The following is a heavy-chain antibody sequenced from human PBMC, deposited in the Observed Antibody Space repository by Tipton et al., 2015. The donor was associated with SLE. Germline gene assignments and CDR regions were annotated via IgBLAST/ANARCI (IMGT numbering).Heavy chain of an antibody. Sequence: LRLSCAVSGGSISSGGYSWRWIRQPPGKGLEWIGYIYHSGSTYYNPSLKSRVTISVDRSKNQFSLKLSSVTAADTAVYYCARGGANWGGGYFDLWGRGTLVTVSS. CDR3: ARGGANWGGGYFDL. D-gene: IGHD7-27*01. J-gene: IGHJ2*01. CDR2: IYHSGST. CDR1: GGSISSGGYS. V-gene: IGHV4-30-2*01.